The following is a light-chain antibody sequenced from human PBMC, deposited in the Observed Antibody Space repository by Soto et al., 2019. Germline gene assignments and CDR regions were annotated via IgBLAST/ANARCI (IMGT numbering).Light chain of an antibody. J-gene: IGKJ1*01. CDR1: QSVLYSSNNKNY. CDR2: WAS. V-gene: IGKV4-1*01. CDR3: QQYYSTPWT. Sequence: DIVRTQSPDSLAVSVGERATINCKSSQSVLYSSNNKNYLAWYQQKPGQPPKLLIYWASTRESGVPDRFSGSGSGTDFTLTISSLQAEDVAVYYCQQYYSTPWTFGQGTKVEIK.